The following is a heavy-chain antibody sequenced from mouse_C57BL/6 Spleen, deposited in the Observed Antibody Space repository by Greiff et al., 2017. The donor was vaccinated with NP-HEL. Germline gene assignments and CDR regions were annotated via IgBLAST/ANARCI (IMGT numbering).Heavy chain of an antibody. J-gene: IGHJ2*01. V-gene: IGHV1-64*01. D-gene: IGHD1-1*01. CDR1: GYTFTSYW. CDR2: IHPNSGST. Sequence: QVQLQQPGAELVKPGASVKLSCKASGYTFTSYWMHWVKQRPGQGLEWIGMIHPNSGSTNYNEKFKSKATLTVDKSSSTAYMQLSSLTSEDSAVYYCARGGDYYYGSDYWGQGTTLTVSS. CDR3: ARGGDYYYGSDY.